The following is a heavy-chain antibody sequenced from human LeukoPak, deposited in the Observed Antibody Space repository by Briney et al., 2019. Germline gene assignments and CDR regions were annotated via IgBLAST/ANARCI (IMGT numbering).Heavy chain of an antibody. CDR1: GFTFSSYS. J-gene: IGHJ4*02. V-gene: IGHV4-34*01. D-gene: IGHD3-22*01. Sequence: PGGSLRLSCAASGFTFSSYSMNWIRQPPGKGLGWIGEINHSGSTNYNPSLKSRVTISVDTSKNQFSLKLSSVTAADTAVYYCARHGGDSSGYYYGDTTVLTSDYWGQGTLVTVSS. CDR3: ARHGGDSSGYYYGDTTVLTSDY. CDR2: INHSGST.